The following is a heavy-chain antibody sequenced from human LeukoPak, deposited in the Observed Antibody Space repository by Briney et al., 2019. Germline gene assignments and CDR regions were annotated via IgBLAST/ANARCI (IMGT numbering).Heavy chain of an antibody. Sequence: VASVKVSCKASGYTFTSYGISWVRQAPGQGLEWMGWISAYNGNTNYAQKLQGRVTMTTDTSTSTAYMELRSLRSDDTAVYYCARGVSAAYYYYMDVWGKGTTVTVSS. CDR2: ISAYNGNT. V-gene: IGHV1-18*01. CDR3: ARGVSAAYYYYMDV. J-gene: IGHJ6*03. CDR1: GYTFTSYG. D-gene: IGHD2-2*01.